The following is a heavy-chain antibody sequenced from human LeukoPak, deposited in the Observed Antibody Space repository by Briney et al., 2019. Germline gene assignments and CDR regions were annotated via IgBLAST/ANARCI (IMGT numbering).Heavy chain of an antibody. V-gene: IGHV3-20*04. Sequence: GGSLRLSCAASGFTFSSYEMNWVRQAPGKGLEWVSGINWNGGSTGYADSVKGRFTISRDNAKNSLYLQMNSLRAEDAALYYCARDRGFLDFDYWGQGTLVTVSS. CDR2: INWNGGST. J-gene: IGHJ4*02. CDR1: GFTFSSYE. D-gene: IGHD3-10*01. CDR3: ARDRGFLDFDY.